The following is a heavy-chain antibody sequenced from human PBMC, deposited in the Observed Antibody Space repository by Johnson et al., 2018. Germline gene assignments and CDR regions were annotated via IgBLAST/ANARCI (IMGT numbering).Heavy chain of an antibody. CDR3: ARRQQLVRSDAFDI. J-gene: IGHJ3*02. CDR2: MNPHSGNT. D-gene: IGHD6-13*01. V-gene: IGHV1-8*01. Sequence: QVQLVESGAEVKKPGASVKVSCKASGYTFTSYDINWVRQATGQGLEWMGWMNPHSGNTGYAQKFQGRVTMTRNTSISTAYMELSSLRYEDTAVYYCARRQQLVRSDAFDIWGQGTMVTVSS. CDR1: GYTFTSYD.